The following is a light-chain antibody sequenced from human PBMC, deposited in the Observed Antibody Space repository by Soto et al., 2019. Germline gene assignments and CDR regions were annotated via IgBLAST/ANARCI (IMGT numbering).Light chain of an antibody. Sequence: EIVLTQSPATLSLSPGERATLSCRASQSVSSYLAWYQQKPGQAPRLLISDASNRATGIPARFSGSGFGTDFTLTISSLEPEDFAVYYCQQRSNWLFTFGPGTKVDIK. CDR2: DAS. J-gene: IGKJ3*01. V-gene: IGKV3-11*01. CDR1: QSVSSY. CDR3: QQRSNWLFT.